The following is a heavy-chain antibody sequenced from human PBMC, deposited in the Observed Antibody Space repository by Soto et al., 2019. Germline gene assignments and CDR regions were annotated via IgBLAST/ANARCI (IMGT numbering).Heavy chain of an antibody. CDR3: AKDLDTDIADYYYYGMDV. CDR1: GFTFDDYA. CDR2: ISWNGGSI. V-gene: IGHV3-9*01. Sequence: EVLLVESGGGLVQPGRSLRLSCAASGFTFDDYAMHWVRQAPGKGLEWVSGISWNGGSIGYADSVKGRFNISRDNAKNTLYLQMQSLRADDTAFYYCAKDLDTDIADYYYYGMDVWGKGTMVTVSS. D-gene: IGHD5-18*01. J-gene: IGHJ6*04.